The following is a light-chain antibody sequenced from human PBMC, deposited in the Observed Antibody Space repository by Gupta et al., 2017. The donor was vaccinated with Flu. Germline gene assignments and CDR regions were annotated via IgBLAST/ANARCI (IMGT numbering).Light chain of an antibody. CDR2: RNN. V-gene: IGLV1-47*01. CDR3: ATWDDSLSGLV. J-gene: IGLJ2*01. CDR1: SSNIGNNY. Sequence: QSVLPHPPSASRTPGQRVTISCSGSSSNIGNNYVYTSRHLPGTAPKILIYRNNQRPPGVADRCSGSNSSTSASLAISGLRSEDEADYYCATWDDSLSGLVFGGGTKLTVL.